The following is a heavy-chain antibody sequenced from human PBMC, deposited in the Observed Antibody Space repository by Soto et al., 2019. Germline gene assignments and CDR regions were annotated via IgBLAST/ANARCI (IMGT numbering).Heavy chain of an antibody. D-gene: IGHD2-2*02. CDR1: GGSISSGDYY. J-gene: IGHJ5*02. Sequence: SETLSLTCTVSGGSISSGDYYWSWIRQPPGKGLEWIANIHYSGSTYYNPSLKSRVTISVDTSKNQFSLKLSSVTAADTAVYYCAREGCSSTSCYTGEFNWFDPWGQGTLVTVSS. CDR2: IHYSGST. V-gene: IGHV4-30-4*02. CDR3: AREGCSSTSCYTGEFNWFDP.